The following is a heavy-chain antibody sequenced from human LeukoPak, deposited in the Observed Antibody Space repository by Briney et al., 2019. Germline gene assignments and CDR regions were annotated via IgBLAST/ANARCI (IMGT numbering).Heavy chain of an antibody. J-gene: IGHJ4*02. V-gene: IGHV3-23*01. D-gene: IGHD3-16*01. CDR3: AKAALRSSYYFDY. Sequence: GGSLRLSCAASGFTFSSYWTSWVRQAPGKGLEWVSAISGSGGSTYYADSVKGRFTISRDNSKNTLYLQMNSLRAEDTAVYYCAKAALRSSYYFDYWGQGTLVTVSS. CDR1: GFTFSSYW. CDR2: ISGSGGST.